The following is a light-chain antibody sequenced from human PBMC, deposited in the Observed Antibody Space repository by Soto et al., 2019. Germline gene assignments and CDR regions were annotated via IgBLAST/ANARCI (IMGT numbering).Light chain of an antibody. CDR1: QSLGGN. Sequence: EIVVTQSPGTLSLYPWGTATLSCRASQSLGGNLAWYQQKPGQGPRLLIYDASNRATGIPARFSGSGSGTDFTLTISSLEPEDFAVYYCQQRSNWPPITFGQGTRLEI. CDR3: QQRSNWPPIT. V-gene: IGKV3-11*01. CDR2: DAS. J-gene: IGKJ5*01.